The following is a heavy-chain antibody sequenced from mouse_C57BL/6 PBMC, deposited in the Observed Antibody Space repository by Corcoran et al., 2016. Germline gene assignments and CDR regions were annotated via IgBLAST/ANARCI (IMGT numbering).Heavy chain of an antibody. V-gene: IGHV3-6*01. CDR3: ARFYYGNGYAMDY. J-gene: IGHJ4*01. D-gene: IGHD2-1*01. CDR2: ISYDGSN. Sequence: DVQLQESGPGLVKPSQSLSLTCSVTGYSITSGYYWNWIRQFPGNKLEWMGYISYDGSNNYNPSLKNRISITRDTSKNQFFLKLNSVTTEDTATYYCARFYYGNGYAMDYWGQGTSVTVSS. CDR1: GYSITSGYY.